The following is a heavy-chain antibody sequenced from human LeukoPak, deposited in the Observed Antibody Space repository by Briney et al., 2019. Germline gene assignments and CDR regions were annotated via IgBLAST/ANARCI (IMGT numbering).Heavy chain of an antibody. V-gene: IGHV3-23*01. D-gene: IGHD3-22*01. Sequence: GGSLRLSCAVSGITLSNYGMSWVRQAPGKGLGWVAGISDSGGSTSYADSVKGRFTISRDNPKNTLYLQMNSLRAEDTAVYFCAKRGVVIRVILVGFHKAAYYFDSWGQGALVTVSS. CDR2: ISDSGGST. CDR1: GITLSNYG. J-gene: IGHJ4*02. CDR3: AKRGVVIRVILVGFHKAAYYFDS.